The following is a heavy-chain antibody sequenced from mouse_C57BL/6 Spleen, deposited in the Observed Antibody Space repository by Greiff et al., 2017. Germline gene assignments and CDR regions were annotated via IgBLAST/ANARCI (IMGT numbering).Heavy chain of an antibody. Sequence: QVQLQQSGAELVKPGASVKISCKASGYAFSSYWMNWVKQRPGKGLEWIGQIYPGDGDTNYNGKCKGKATLAADKSSSTAYMQLSSLTSEDSAVYFCARLEVAWYFDVWGTGTTVTVSS. CDR3: ARLEVAWYFDV. J-gene: IGHJ1*03. CDR2: IYPGDGDT. V-gene: IGHV1-80*01. D-gene: IGHD1-1*02. CDR1: GYAFSSYW.